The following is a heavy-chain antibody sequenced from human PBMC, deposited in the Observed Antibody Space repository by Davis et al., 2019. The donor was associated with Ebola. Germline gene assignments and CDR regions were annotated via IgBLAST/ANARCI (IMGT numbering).Heavy chain of an antibody. Sequence: ASVKVSCKASGYTFTSYGISWVRQAPGQGLEWMGWISAYNGNTNYAQKLQGRVTMTTDTSTSTAYMELRSLRSDDTAVYYCARVRATRGYNYAFDYFDYWGQGTLVTVSS. CDR3: ARVRATRGYNYAFDYFDY. CDR1: GYTFTSYG. CDR2: ISAYNGNT. V-gene: IGHV1-18*01. D-gene: IGHD5-18*01. J-gene: IGHJ4*02.